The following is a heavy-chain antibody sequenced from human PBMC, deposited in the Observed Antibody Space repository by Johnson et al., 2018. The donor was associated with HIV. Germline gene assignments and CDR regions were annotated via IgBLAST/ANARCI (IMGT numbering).Heavy chain of an antibody. V-gene: IGHV3-15*01. D-gene: IGHD2-2*01. CDR3: SIDPIFLGYWYHSSP. CDR2: IKRNAVGGTT. CDR1: GFTFTDAW. Sequence: VQLVESGGGLVKPGGSLRLSCAVSGFTFTDAWMSWVRQAPGKGLEWVGRIKRNAVGGTTDYAAPVKGRFSISRDDSKTTVYLQMNSLKTDDTAVYFCSIDPIFLGYWYHSSPWGQGTMVTVSS. J-gene: IGHJ3*01.